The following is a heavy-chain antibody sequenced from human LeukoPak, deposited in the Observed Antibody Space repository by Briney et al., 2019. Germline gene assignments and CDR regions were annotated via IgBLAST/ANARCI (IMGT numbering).Heavy chain of an antibody. Sequence: GASLRLSCAASGFTFSSYGMHWVRQAPGKGLEWVAVIWYDGSNKYYADSVRGWFTISRDNSKNTLYLQMNSLRAEDTAVYYCAKASGEMSGSLDCWGQGSLVTVSS. J-gene: IGHJ4*02. D-gene: IGHD5-24*01. CDR1: GFTFSSYG. V-gene: IGHV3-33*06. CDR3: AKASGEMSGSLDC. CDR2: IWYDGSNK.